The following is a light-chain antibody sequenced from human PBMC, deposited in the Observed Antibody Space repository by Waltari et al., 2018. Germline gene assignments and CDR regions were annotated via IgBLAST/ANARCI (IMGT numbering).Light chain of an antibody. CDR2: GSS. Sequence: VLTQSPGPLSLSPGERATLSCSASQNIGRTLTWYQQKPGQSPRLLMYGSSIRAAGIPDRFSGSGSGTDFILTITRLEPEDFAVYYCQNYERLPVTFGQGTKVEIK. J-gene: IGKJ1*01. CDR3: QNYERLPVT. CDR1: QNIGRT. V-gene: IGKV3-20*01.